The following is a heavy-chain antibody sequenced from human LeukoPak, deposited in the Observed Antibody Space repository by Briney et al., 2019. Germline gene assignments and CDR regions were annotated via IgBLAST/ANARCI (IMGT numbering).Heavy chain of an antibody. J-gene: IGHJ4*02. CDR1: VGSTSRYY. CDR2: IYYSGST. Sequence: SESLSLTCTVSVGSTSRYYGSCIPQPPGKGLECGWYIYYSGSTNYNTSLKSRVTISVDTSKNQFSLKLRSVTAADTAVYYCARAGYYYDSSGYFDNWGQGTLVTVSS. CDR3: ARAGYYYDSSGYFDN. V-gene: IGHV4-59*01. D-gene: IGHD3-22*01.